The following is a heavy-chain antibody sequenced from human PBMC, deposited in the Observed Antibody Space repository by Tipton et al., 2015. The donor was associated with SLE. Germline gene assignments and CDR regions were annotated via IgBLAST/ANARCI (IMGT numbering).Heavy chain of an antibody. V-gene: IGHV4-39*07. CDR3: ARGYYYGMDV. CDR1: GGSISSSSYY. CDR2: IYYSGST. J-gene: IGHJ6*02. Sequence: TLSLTCTVSGGSISSSSYYWGWIRQPPGKGLEWIGSIYYSGSTYYNPSLKSRVTISVDTSKNQFSLKLSSVTAADTAVYYCARGYYYGMDVWGQGTTVTVSS.